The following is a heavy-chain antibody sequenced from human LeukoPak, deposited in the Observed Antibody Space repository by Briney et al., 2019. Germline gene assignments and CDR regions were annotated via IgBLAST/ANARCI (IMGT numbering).Heavy chain of an antibody. V-gene: IGHV4-39*07. Sequence: SETLSLTCTVSGGSISSSTYYWGWIRQPPGKGLEWIGNIYHSGCSYYNPSLKSRVTISVDTSKNQFSLKLSSVTAADTAVYYCATSRMARGLTTDFYFYGMDVWGQGTTVTVSS. D-gene: IGHD3-10*01. J-gene: IGHJ6*02. CDR1: GGSISSSTYY. CDR2: IYHSGCS. CDR3: ATSRMARGLTTDFYFYGMDV.